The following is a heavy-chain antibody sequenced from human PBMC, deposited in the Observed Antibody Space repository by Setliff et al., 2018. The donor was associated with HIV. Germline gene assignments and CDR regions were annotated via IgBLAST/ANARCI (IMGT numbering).Heavy chain of an antibody. CDR3: ARAQGYCSSTSCYFQDLFDP. V-gene: IGHV1-46*01. Sequence: GASVKVSCKASGYTFTSCYMHWVRQAPGQGLEWMGIINPSGGSTSYAQKFQGRVTMTRDTSTSTVYMELSSLRSEDTAVYYCARAQGYCSSTSCYFQDLFDPWGQGTLVTVSS. J-gene: IGHJ5*02. CDR1: GYTFTSCY. D-gene: IGHD2-2*01. CDR2: INPSGGST.